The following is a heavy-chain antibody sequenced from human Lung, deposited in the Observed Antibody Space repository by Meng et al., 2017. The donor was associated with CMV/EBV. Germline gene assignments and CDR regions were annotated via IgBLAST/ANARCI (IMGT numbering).Heavy chain of an antibody. V-gene: IGHV4-4*02. D-gene: IGHD3-10*01. CDR1: GDSITNSSG. CDR2: IPHRGSS. J-gene: IGHJ1*01. CDR3: LRRSGGSV. Sequence: VQVLGSGPSLVKPAETLSLTCAVSGDSITNSSGWVWVRQPPGKGREWIEDIPHRGSSAYNPSLKSRVSMSIDKSKNQFSLKLTSVTAADTAVYHCLRRSGGSVWGQGTLVTVSS.